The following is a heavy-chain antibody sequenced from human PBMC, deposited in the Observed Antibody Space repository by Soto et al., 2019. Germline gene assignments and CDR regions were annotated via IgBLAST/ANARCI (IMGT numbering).Heavy chain of an antibody. CDR2: TYYRSKWYN. Sequence: QVQLQQSGPGLVKPSQTLSLTCAISGDSVSSKSAAWNWIRQSPSRGLEWLGRTYYRSKWYNDYAVSVKSRIPIDPDTSKNHFSLQLQFVTPEATAVYYCARISWEEQLSWFHPGGQGTLVTVS. D-gene: IGHD6-6*01. CDR3: ARISWEEQLSWFHP. CDR1: GDSVSSKSAA. V-gene: IGHV6-1*01. J-gene: IGHJ5*02.